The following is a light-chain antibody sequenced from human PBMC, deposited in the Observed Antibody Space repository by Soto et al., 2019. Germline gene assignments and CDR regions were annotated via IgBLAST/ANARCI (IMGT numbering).Light chain of an antibody. Sequence: DIHMTQSPSTLSASVGDRVTITCRASQSISSWLAWYQQKPGKAPKLLIYDASSLESGVPSRFGGSGSGTEFTLTISSLQPDDFATYYCQQYNSYPWTFGQGTKVDIK. V-gene: IGKV1-5*01. CDR1: QSISSW. CDR3: QQYNSYPWT. CDR2: DAS. J-gene: IGKJ1*01.